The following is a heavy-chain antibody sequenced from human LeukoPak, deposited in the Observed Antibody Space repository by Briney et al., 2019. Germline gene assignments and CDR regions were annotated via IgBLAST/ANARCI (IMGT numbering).Heavy chain of an antibody. V-gene: IGHV2-26*01. J-gene: IGHJ4*02. CDR3: ALVEGCYGDYWYFDY. D-gene: IGHD4-17*01. CDR2: IFSNDEK. Sequence: SGPVLVKPTETLTLTCTVSGFSLSNARMGVSWIRQPPGKALEWLAHIFSNDEKSYSTSLKSRLTIYKDTSKSQVVLTMTNMAPVDTATYFCALVEGCYGDYWYFDYWGQGTLVTVSS. CDR1: GFSLSNARMG.